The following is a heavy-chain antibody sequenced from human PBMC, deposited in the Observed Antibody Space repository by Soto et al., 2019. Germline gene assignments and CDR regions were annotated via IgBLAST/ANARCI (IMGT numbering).Heavy chain of an antibody. J-gene: IGHJ4*02. CDR1: GYTFTNYY. D-gene: IGHD5-18*01. CDR2: IHYSGATP. V-gene: IGHV1-46*01. CDR3: ARDGPLIQLWLFDY. Sequence: GASVKVSCKASGYTFTNYYMHWVRQAPGQGLEWMGVIHYSGATPTYAQKFQGRVTMARDTSTSTVYVELSSLRSEDTAVYYCARDGPLIQLWLFDYWGQGTLVTVSS.